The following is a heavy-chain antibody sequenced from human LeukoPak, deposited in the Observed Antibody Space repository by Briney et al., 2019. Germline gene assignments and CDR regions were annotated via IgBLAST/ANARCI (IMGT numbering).Heavy chain of an antibody. CDR1: GGTFSSYA. V-gene: IGHV1-69*05. D-gene: IGHD1-26*01. CDR3: ARGWEPWYYFDY. Sequence: SVKVSCKASGGTFSSYAISWVRQAPGQGLEWMGGIIPIFGTANYAQKFQGRVTITTDESTSTAYMELSSLRSEDTAVYYCARGWEPWYYFDYWGQGTLVTVSS. CDR2: IIPIFGTA. J-gene: IGHJ4*02.